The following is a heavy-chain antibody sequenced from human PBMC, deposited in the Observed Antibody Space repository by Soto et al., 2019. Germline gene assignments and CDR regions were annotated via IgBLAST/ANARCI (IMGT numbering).Heavy chain of an antibody. D-gene: IGHD2-21*01. CDR1: GFSFSSYE. Sequence: EVQLVESGGGLVQPGGSLRLSCAASGFSFSSYEMNWVRQAPGKGLEWLSYISSSGNTIYYVDSVKGRFTISRDNAKNSLSLQMNSLRAEDTAVYFCARDDSLKAWGFDYWGQGILVTVSS. CDR2: ISSSGNTI. CDR3: ARDDSLKAWGFDY. V-gene: IGHV3-48*03. J-gene: IGHJ4*02.